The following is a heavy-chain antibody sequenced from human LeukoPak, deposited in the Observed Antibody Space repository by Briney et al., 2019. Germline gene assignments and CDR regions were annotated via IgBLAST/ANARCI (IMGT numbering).Heavy chain of an antibody. Sequence: SETLSLTCTVSGGSISSSSYYWGWIRQPPGQGLEWIGSIYYSGSTYYNPSLKSRVTISVDTSKNQFSLKLSSVTAADTAVYYCARLPREYGSGSYYLDYWGQGTLVTVSS. CDR2: IYYSGST. J-gene: IGHJ4*02. CDR3: ARLPREYGSGSYYLDY. V-gene: IGHV4-39*01. CDR1: GGSISSSSYY. D-gene: IGHD3-10*01.